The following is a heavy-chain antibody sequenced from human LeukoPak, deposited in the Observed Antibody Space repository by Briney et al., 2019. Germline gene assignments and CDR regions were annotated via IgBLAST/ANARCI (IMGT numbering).Heavy chain of an antibody. J-gene: IGHJ4*02. Sequence: SETLSLTCTVSGGSISGYYCSRIRQPPGKGLEWIGYIYDSGSTIYNPSLKSRVTISVDRSNNQFSLRLRSVTAADTAVYYCARGQRGRTYGSGGTADYWGQGTLVTVSS. CDR2: IYDSGST. CDR1: GGSISGYY. CDR3: ARGQRGRTYGSGGTADY. D-gene: IGHD3-10*01. V-gene: IGHV4-59*01.